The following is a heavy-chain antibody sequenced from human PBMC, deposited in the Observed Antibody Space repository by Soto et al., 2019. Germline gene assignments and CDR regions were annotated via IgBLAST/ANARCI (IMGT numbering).Heavy chain of an antibody. CDR1: GFTFSSYA. Sequence: GGSLRLSCAASGFTFSSYAMHWVRQAPGKGLEWVAVISYDGSNKYYADSVKGRFTISRDNSKNTLYLQMNSLRAEDTAVYYCARDGDSGSYYNPPDYWGQGTLVTVSS. V-gene: IGHV3-30-3*01. J-gene: IGHJ4*02. CDR3: ARDGDSGSYYNPPDY. D-gene: IGHD3-10*01. CDR2: ISYDGSNK.